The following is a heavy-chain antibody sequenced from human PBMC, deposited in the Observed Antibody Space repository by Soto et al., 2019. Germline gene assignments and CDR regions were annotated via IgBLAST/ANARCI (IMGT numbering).Heavy chain of an antibody. D-gene: IGHD3-22*01. Sequence: GGSLRLSCAASGFTFSSYEMNWVRQAPGKGLEWVSYISSSGSTIYYADSVKGRFTISRDNAKNLLYLQMNSLRADDAAVYYCHGVYYVSSGNAFDFWGQGTMVTVSS. J-gene: IGHJ3*01. CDR1: GFTFSSYE. V-gene: IGHV3-48*03. CDR2: ISSSGSTI. CDR3: HGVYYVSSGNAFDF.